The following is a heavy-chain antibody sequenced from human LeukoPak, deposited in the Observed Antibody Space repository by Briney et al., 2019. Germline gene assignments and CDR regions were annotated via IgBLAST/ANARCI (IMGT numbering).Heavy chain of an antibody. CDR2: ISSSSSYI. CDR3: ARVPLPFSSYYYDSSGYLHDAFDI. Sequence: PGGSLRLSCAASGFTFSSYSMNWVRQAPGKGLEWVSSISSSSSYIYYASSVKGRFTISRDNAKNSLYRQMNSLRAEDTAVYYCARVPLPFSSYYYDSSGYLHDAFDIWGQGTMVTVSS. CDR1: GFTFSSYS. D-gene: IGHD3-22*01. J-gene: IGHJ3*02. V-gene: IGHV3-21*01.